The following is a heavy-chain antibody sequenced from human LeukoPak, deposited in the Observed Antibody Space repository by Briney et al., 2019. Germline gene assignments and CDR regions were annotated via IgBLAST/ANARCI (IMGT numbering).Heavy chain of an antibody. D-gene: IGHD3/OR15-3a*01. Sequence: GGSLRLSCAASGITGYSMHWVRQAPGKGLEWVCSISSSSNYIYCADSVKGRFTISRDNAKNSLFLQVSSLRAEDTAVYYCARARGNNYGFFDYWGQGILVTVSS. J-gene: IGHJ4*02. CDR3: ARARGNNYGFFDY. CDR2: ISSSSNYI. V-gene: IGHV3-21*01. CDR1: GITGYS.